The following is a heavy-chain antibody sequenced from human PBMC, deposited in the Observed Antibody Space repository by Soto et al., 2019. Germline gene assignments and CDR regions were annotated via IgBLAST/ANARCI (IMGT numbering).Heavy chain of an antibody. D-gene: IGHD6-13*01. CDR1: GGSISSSNW. CDR3: ARAAMGGSSWPFDS. Sequence: QVQLQESGPGLVKPSGTLSLTCAVSGGSISSSNWWSWVRQPPGKGLEWIGEISHSGSTNYNPSLQSGVTMSVDKSPNQLSLKLSSVTAAATAVYYCARAAMGGSSWPFDSWGQGTLVTVSS. CDR2: ISHSGST. J-gene: IGHJ4*02. V-gene: IGHV4-4*02.